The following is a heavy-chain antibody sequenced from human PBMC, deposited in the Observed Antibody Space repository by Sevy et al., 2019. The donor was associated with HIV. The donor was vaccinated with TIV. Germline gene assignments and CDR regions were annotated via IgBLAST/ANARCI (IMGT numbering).Heavy chain of an antibody. CDR2: ITWNSVST. CDR1: GFIFDDYG. J-gene: IGHJ6*03. CDR3: ARGHSSDYHYYMDV. Sequence: GGSLRLSCAASGFIFDDYGMSWVRQVRGKGLEWVSGITWNSVSTGYADSVKGRFTISRDNAKNSLYLQMNSLRAEDTVLYCGARGHSSDYHYYMDVWGKGTTVTVSS. V-gene: IGHV3-20*04. D-gene: IGHD3-10*01.